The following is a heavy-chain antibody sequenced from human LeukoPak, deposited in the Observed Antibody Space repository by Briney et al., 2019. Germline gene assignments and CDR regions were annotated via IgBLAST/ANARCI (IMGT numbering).Heavy chain of an antibody. Sequence: PGVSLRLSRAASGLTFSSDAMSWVRPAPGKGLEWVSALSGSGGSTYYADSVKGRFTISRDNSKNTLYLQMNSLRAEDTAVYYCAKDLAAVAGTDYWGQGTLVTVSS. CDR3: AKDLAAVAGTDY. J-gene: IGHJ4*02. D-gene: IGHD6-19*01. CDR2: LSGSGGST. V-gene: IGHV3-23*01. CDR1: GLTFSSDA.